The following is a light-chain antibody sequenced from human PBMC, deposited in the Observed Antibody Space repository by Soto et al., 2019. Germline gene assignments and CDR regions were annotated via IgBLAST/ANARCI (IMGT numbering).Light chain of an antibody. V-gene: IGLV1-40*01. Sequence: VLTQPPSVSGGPGERGTISCTGGSSNIGAGYDVNWYQKLPGTAPKLLIYGNSNRPSGVPERFSGYKSGTSASLAITGLQDEDEADYYCQSYDSSLSGGNVFGTGTKVTVL. CDR2: GNS. CDR3: QSYDSSLSGGNV. CDR1: SSNIGAGYD. J-gene: IGLJ1*01.